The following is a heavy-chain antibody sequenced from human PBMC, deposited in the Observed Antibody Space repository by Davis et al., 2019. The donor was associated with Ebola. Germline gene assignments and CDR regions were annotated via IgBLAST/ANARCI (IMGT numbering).Heavy chain of an antibody. CDR1: GFTFSDYY. Sequence: PGGSLRLSCAASGFTFSDYYMSWIRQAPGKGLEWVSYISSSSSYTNYADSVKGRFTISRDNAKNSLYLQMNSLRAEDTAVYYCARDLISRAVDYWGQGTLVTVSS. CDR3: ARDLISRAVDY. V-gene: IGHV3-11*06. D-gene: IGHD3-16*01. J-gene: IGHJ4*02. CDR2: ISSSSSYT.